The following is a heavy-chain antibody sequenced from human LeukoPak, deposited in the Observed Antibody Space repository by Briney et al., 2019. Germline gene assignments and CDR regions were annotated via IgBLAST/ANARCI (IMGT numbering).Heavy chain of an antibody. CDR2: IYLSGST. J-gene: IGHJ3*02. V-gene: IGHV4-38-2*01. CDR1: GYSISSGYY. Sequence: SETLSLTRAVSGYSISSGYYWGWIRQPPGKGLEWIGIIYLSGSTYYSPSLKSRVTISVDTSKNQFSLRLSSVAAADTAIYYCARLSPGAFDIWGQGTMVTVSS. CDR3: ARLSPGAFDI. D-gene: IGHD3-16*02.